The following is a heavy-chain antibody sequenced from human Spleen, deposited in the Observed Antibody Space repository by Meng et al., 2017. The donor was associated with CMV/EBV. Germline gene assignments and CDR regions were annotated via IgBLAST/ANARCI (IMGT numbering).Heavy chain of an antibody. Sequence: GSLSGNSWSWIRQNQGKGLEWIGEININGSPNYNPSLKSRVTISVDTSKNHFSLRLSSLTAADTAVYYCARARRGFLEWFLGYYFDSWGQGTLVTVSS. CDR1: GSLSGNS. V-gene: IGHV4-34*01. J-gene: IGHJ4*02. CDR2: ININGSP. D-gene: IGHD3-3*01. CDR3: ARARRGFLEWFLGYYFDS.